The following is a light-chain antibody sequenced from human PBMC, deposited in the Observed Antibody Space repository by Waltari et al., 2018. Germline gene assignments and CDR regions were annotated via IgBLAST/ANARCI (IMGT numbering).Light chain of an antibody. CDR3: AAWDDSLSGPV. J-gene: IGLJ3*02. V-gene: IGLV1-47*01. CDR1: SANIGSNY. Sequence: QSVLTQPPPASGTPGQRVTIPCSGSSANIGSNYVYWYQQLPGTAPKLLIYRNNQRPSGFPDRFSGSKSGTSASLAISGLRSEDEADYYCAAWDDSLSGPVFGGGTKLTVL. CDR2: RNN.